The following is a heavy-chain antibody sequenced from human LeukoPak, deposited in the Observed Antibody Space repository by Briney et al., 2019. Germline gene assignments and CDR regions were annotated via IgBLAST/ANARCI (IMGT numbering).Heavy chain of an antibody. Sequence: ASVKVSCKASGYTFTGYHMHWVRQAPGQGLEWMGCINHNNGDTNYAQRFQGRVTMTRDTSITTAYMELSSLRSDDTAVYYCARELYGSGTYGFDYWGQGTLVTVSS. D-gene: IGHD3-10*01. J-gene: IGHJ4*02. CDR2: INHNNGDT. CDR1: GYTFTGYH. CDR3: ARELYGSGTYGFDY. V-gene: IGHV1-2*02.